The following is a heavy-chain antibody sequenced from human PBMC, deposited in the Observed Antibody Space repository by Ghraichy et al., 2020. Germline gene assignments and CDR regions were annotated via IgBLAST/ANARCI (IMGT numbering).Heavy chain of an antibody. D-gene: IGHD4-17*01. CDR3: AGRNPDYAFFDY. Sequence: SLTCTVSGGSIRNFYWGWIRQSPGKGLEWIGDIYSSGSSNYNPHFKRRVTILVDASKNQFSLNLTSVTAADTATYFCAGRNPDYAFFDYWGQGALVTVSS. CDR2: IYSSGSS. CDR1: GGSIRNFY. J-gene: IGHJ4*02. V-gene: IGHV4-4*08.